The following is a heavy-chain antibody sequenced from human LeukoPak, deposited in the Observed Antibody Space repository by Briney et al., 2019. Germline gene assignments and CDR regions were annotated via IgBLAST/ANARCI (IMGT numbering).Heavy chain of an antibody. CDR1: GFTVSSNY. V-gene: IGHV3-66*02. Sequence: GGSLRLSCAASGFTVSSNYMSSVRQAPGKGLGWVSVIYSGGSTYDAGSVKRRFTNSRDNFKNTLYLQMNSLRAEDTAVYYCARGEWELKPLDYWGQGTLVTVSS. CDR2: IYSGGST. D-gene: IGHD1-26*01. J-gene: IGHJ4*02. CDR3: ARGEWELKPLDY.